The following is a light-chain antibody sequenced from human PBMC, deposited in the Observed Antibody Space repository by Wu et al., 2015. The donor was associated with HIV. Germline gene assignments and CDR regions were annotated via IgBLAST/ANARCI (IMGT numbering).Light chain of an antibody. CDR1: QTVSSDY. Sequence: EIVLTQSPGTLSLSPGERATLSCRASQTVSSDYLAWYRQKPGQAPRLLIYGASSRATGIPDRFSGSGSGTDFTLTISRLKPEDVAVYYCQQYGSSPGYTFGQGTKVEIK. CDR3: QQYGSSPGYT. J-gene: IGKJ2*01. V-gene: IGKV3-20*01. CDR2: GAS.